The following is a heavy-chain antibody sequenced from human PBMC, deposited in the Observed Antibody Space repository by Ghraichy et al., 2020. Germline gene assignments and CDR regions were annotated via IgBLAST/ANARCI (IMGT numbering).Heavy chain of an antibody. J-gene: IGHJ4*02. Sequence: SETLSLTCTVSGGSMTSYWSWIRQSAGKGLEWIGRIYSSGGFNYNASLRSRVTLSVDTSKNQFSLNLKSVTAADTAVYYCARVREGRYGSDYFDTWSQGILVTVSS. V-gene: IGHV4-4*07. CDR1: GGSMTSY. D-gene: IGHD4-17*01. CDR3: ARVREGRYGSDYFDT. CDR2: IYSSGGF.